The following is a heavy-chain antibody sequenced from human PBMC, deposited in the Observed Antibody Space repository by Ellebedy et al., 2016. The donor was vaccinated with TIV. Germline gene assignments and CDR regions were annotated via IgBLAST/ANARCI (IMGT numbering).Heavy chain of an antibody. CDR3: ATGPPKWEVPLDLDS. V-gene: IGHV1-69*04. Sequence: AASVKVSCKAYGGTLRSYGISWVRQALGLGLEWMGRIIPIVEITIYAQRFQDRVTISEDNFTNTVYMEMSSLRSEDTAMYYCATGPPKWEVPLDLDSWGQGTLVIVSS. J-gene: IGHJ4*02. CDR2: IIPIVEIT. CDR1: GGTLRSYG. D-gene: IGHD1-26*01.